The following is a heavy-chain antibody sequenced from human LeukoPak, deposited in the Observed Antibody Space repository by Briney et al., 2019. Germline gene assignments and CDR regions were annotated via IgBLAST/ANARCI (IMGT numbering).Heavy chain of an antibody. CDR1: GYTFTGCY. CDR2: INPNSGGT. V-gene: IGHV1-2*02. Sequence: ASVKVSCKASGYTFTGCYMHWVRQAPGQGLEWMGWINPNSGGTNYAQKFQGRVTMTRDTSISTAYMELSRLRSDDTAVYYCARVRIAAALGLPYNWFDPWGQGTLVTVSS. D-gene: IGHD6-13*01. J-gene: IGHJ5*02. CDR3: ARVRIAAALGLPYNWFDP.